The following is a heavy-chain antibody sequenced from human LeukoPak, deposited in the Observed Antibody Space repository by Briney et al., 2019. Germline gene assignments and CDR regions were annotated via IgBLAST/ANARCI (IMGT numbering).Heavy chain of an antibody. Sequence: GGSLRLSCAASGFTFSSYSMNWVRQAPGKGLEWVSSISSSSSYIYYADSVKGRFTISRDNAKNSLYLQMNSLRAEDTAVYYCARDAHLYDILTGYFDYWGQGTLVTVSS. CDR3: ARDAHLYDILTGYFDY. CDR1: GFTFSSYS. V-gene: IGHV3-21*01. D-gene: IGHD3-9*01. CDR2: ISSSSSYI. J-gene: IGHJ4*02.